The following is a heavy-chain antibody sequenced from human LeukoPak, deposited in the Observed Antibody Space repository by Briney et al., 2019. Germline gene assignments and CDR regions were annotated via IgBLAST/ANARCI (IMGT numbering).Heavy chain of an antibody. CDR3: TRDGAAMDNWFDP. Sequence: GGSLRLSCAASGFTFSSYWMHWVRQAPGKGLVRVSRINSDGSSTRYADSVKGRFTISRDNAKNTLYLQMNSLRAEDTAVYYCTRDGAAMDNWFDPWGQGTLVTVSS. CDR1: GFTFSSYW. V-gene: IGHV3-74*01. D-gene: IGHD5-18*01. CDR2: INSDGSST. J-gene: IGHJ5*02.